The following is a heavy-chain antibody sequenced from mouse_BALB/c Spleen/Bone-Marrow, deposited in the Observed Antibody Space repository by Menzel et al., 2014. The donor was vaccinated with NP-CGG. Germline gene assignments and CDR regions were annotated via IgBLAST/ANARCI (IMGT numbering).Heavy chain of an antibody. CDR1: GFDFSRYW. CDR3: ARLNYYGNLFA. V-gene: IGHV4-1*02. CDR2: INPDSNTI. Sequence: EVKVIESGGGLVQPGGSLKLSCAASGFDFSRYWMSWVRQAPGKGLEWIGEINPDSNTINYTPSLKDKFIISRDNAKNTLYLQMSKVRSEDTALYYCARLNYYGNLFAWGAGTTVTVSS. J-gene: IGHJ1*01. D-gene: IGHD1-1*01.